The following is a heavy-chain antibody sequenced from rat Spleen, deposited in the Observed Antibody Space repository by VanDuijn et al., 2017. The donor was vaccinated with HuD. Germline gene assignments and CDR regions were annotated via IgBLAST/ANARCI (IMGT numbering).Heavy chain of an antibody. D-gene: IGHD3-1*01. CDR1: GFSLTDYS. Sequence: EVQLKESGPGLVQPSQTLSLTCTVSGFSLTDYSVHWVRQPPGKGLEWMGVMWSGGSTAYNSALKSRLSISRDTSKSQVFLKMNSLQTEDTATYSCVRGRLPQGDYFDYWGQGIMVTVSS. V-gene: IGHV2S63*01. CDR2: MWSGGST. J-gene: IGHJ2*01. CDR3: VRGRLPQGDYFDY.